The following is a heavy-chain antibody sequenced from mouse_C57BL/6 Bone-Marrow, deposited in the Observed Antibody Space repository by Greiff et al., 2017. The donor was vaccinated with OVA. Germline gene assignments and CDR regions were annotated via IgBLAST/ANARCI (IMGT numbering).Heavy chain of an antibody. CDR1: GYSITSGYY. Sequence: VQLKESGPGLVKPSQSLSLTCSVTGYSITSGYYWNWIRQFPGNKLEWMGYISYDGSNNYNPSLKNRISITRDTSKNQFFLKLNSVTTEDTATYYCARESLLWLRRDYFDYWGQGTTLTVSS. CDR2: ISYDGSN. V-gene: IGHV3-6*01. D-gene: IGHD2-2*01. J-gene: IGHJ2*01. CDR3: ARESLLWLRRDYFDY.